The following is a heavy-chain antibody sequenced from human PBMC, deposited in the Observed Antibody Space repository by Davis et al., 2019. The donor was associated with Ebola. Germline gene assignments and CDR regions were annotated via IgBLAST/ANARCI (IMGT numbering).Heavy chain of an antibody. Sequence: GSLRLSCAVSGGSISSSNWWSWVRQPPGKGLEWIGEINHSGSTNYNPSLKSRVTISVDTSKNQFSLKLSSVTAADTAVYYCVKGIVVVTDLPFDYWGQGTLVTVSS. CDR1: GGSISSSNW. V-gene: IGHV4-4*02. J-gene: IGHJ4*02. CDR3: VKGIVVVTDLPFDY. CDR2: INHSGST. D-gene: IGHD3-22*01.